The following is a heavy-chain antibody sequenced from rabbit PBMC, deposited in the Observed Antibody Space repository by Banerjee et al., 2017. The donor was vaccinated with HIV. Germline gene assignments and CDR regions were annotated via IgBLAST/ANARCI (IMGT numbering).Heavy chain of an antibody. V-gene: IGHV1S40*01. Sequence: QSLEESGGDLVKPGASLTLTCTASGFSFSSSYYMCWVRQAPGKGLEWIACIYAGSSGSTYYANWAKGRFTISRTSSTTVTLQMTSLTAADTATYFCARELVVVLMGLGYYGMDLWGPGTLVTVS. D-gene: IGHD8-1*01. CDR3: ARELVVVLMGLGYYGMDL. J-gene: IGHJ6*01. CDR2: IYAGSSGST. CDR1: GFSFSSSYY.